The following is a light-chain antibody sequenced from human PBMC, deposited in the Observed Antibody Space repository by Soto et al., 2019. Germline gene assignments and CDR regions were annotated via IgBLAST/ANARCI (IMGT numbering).Light chain of an antibody. V-gene: IGKV1-5*01. Sequence: DIQMTQSPSTLSASVGDRVTITCRASQSIGTWLAWYQHKPGRAPKLLIYDASTLEGGVPSRFSRSRSGTEFTFTISSLQPDDFATYYCQQHNSHSRAFGQGTKVEIK. CDR3: QQHNSHSRA. CDR1: QSIGTW. CDR2: DAS. J-gene: IGKJ1*01.